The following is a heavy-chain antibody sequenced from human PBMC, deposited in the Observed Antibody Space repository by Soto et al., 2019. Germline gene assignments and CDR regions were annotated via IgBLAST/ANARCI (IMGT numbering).Heavy chain of an antibody. V-gene: IGHV4-34*01. CDR3: ARGSIAVAGAPFDY. CDR1: GGSFSGYY. CDR2: INHSGST. Sequence: KQSQTLSLTCAVYGGSFSGYYWSWIRQPPGKGLEWIGEINHSGSTTYNPSLKSRVTISVDTSKNQFSLKLSSVTAADTAVYYCARGSIAVAGAPFDYWGQGTLVTVSS. D-gene: IGHD6-19*01. J-gene: IGHJ4*02.